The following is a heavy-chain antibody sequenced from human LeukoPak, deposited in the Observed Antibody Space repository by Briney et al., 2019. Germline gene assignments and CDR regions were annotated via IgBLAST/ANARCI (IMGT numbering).Heavy chain of an antibody. D-gene: IGHD3-9*01. CDR3: VRDLTGLHAF. CDR2: IYFSGRT. CDR1: GFNLSTTY. V-gene: IGHV3-66*03. J-gene: IGHJ4*02. Sequence: GGSLRPSCVVSGFNLSTTYMSWVRQTPGKGLECVASIYFSGRTFSAESVTGRFAISRDGAKNTLFLQMDSLTPDDTGVYFCVRDLTGLHAFWGQGTLVTVSS.